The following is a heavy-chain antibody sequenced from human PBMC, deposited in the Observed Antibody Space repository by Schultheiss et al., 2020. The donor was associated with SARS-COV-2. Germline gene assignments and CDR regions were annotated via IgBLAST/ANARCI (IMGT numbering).Heavy chain of an antibody. CDR2: VYYTGST. CDR3: ARRWDIVVVPAAKHAFDI. CDR1: GGSISNYY. V-gene: IGHV4-59*01. J-gene: IGHJ3*02. D-gene: IGHD2-2*01. Sequence: SETLSLTCTVSGGSISNYYWSWIRQPPGKGLEWIGYVYYTGSTKYNPSLKSRVTISVDTSKNQFSLKLSSVTAADTAVYYCARRWDIVVVPAAKHAFDIWGQGTMVTVSS.